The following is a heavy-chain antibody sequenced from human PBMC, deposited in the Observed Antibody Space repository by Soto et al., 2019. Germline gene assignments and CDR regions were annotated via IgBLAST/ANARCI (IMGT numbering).Heavy chain of an antibody. D-gene: IGHD6-19*01. Sequence: QVQLVQSGAEVKKPGASVKVSCKVSGYTLTELSMHWVRQAPGKGLEWMGGFDPEDGETIYAQKIQGRVTMTEDTSTDTAYMELSSLRSEDTAVYYCATPYSSGWENYYYYGMDVWGQGTTVTVSS. CDR2: FDPEDGET. CDR1: GYTLTELS. V-gene: IGHV1-24*01. J-gene: IGHJ6*02. CDR3: ATPYSSGWENYYYYGMDV.